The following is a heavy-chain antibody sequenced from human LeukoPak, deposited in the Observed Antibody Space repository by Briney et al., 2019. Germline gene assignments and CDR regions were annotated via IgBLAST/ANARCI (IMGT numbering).Heavy chain of an antibody. J-gene: IGHJ4*02. CDR3: ASYDKGGFDY. Sequence: SETLSLTCAVYGGSFSGYYWSWIRQPPGKGLEWIGYIYTSGSTNYNPSLKSRVTISVDTSKNQFSLKLSSVTAADTAVYYCASYDKGGFDYWGQGTLVTVSS. CDR2: IYTSGST. V-gene: IGHV4-4*09. D-gene: IGHD3-22*01. CDR1: GGSFSGYY.